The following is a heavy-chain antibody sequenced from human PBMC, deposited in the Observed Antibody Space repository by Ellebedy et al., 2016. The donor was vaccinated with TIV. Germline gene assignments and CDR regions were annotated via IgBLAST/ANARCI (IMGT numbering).Heavy chain of an antibody. CDR2: ISYDGSNK. J-gene: IGHJ4*02. CDR1: GFTFSSYG. CDR3: AKDEGIVGATTLGSLVDY. D-gene: IGHD1-26*01. V-gene: IGHV3-30*18. Sequence: GESLKISXAASGFTFSSYGMHWVRQAPGKGLEWVAVISYDGSNKYYADSVKGRFTISRDNSKNTLYLQMNSLRAEDTAVYYCAKDEGIVGATTLGSLVDYWGQGTLVTVSS.